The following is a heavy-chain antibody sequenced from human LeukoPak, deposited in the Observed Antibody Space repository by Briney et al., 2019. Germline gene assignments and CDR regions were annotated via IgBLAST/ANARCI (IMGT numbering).Heavy chain of an antibody. Sequence: GGSLRLSCAASGFSISTYAMHWVRQAPGKGLEWVAVISYEGSIKNYADSVKGRFTISRDNSKDTVYLQMNSLRGGDTAVCHCARVKVDATPKGLDYWGQGTLVTVTS. CDR1: GFSISTYA. J-gene: IGHJ4*02. CDR2: ISYEGSIK. CDR3: ARVKVDATPKGLDY. D-gene: IGHD2-2*01. V-gene: IGHV3-30-3*01.